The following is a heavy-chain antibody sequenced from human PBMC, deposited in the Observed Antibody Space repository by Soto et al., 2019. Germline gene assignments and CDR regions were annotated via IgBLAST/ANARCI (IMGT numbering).Heavy chain of an antibody. Sequence: QVQLQESGPGLVKPSETLSLTCTVSGGSISSYYWSWIRQPPGKGLEWIGYIYYSGSTNYNPSLKSRVTIXXDXSXXQFSLKLSSVTAAATAVYYCARRIAVAGPYWYFDLWGRGTLVTVSS. CDR1: GGSISSYY. CDR3: ARRIAVAGPYWYFDL. D-gene: IGHD6-19*01. V-gene: IGHV4-59*08. J-gene: IGHJ2*01. CDR2: IYYSGST.